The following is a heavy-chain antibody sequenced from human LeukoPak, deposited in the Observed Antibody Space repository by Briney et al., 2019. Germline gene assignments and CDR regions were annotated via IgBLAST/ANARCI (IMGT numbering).Heavy chain of an antibody. Sequence: SVKVSCKASGGTFSSYAISWVRQAPGQGLELMGRIIPIFGIANYAQKFQGRVTITADKSTSTAYMELSSLRSEDTAVYYCARVGADTYYYYYYGMDVWGQGTTVTVSS. CDR1: GGTFSSYA. D-gene: IGHD1-26*01. CDR2: IIPIFGIA. J-gene: IGHJ6*02. CDR3: ARVGADTYYYYYYGMDV. V-gene: IGHV1-69*04.